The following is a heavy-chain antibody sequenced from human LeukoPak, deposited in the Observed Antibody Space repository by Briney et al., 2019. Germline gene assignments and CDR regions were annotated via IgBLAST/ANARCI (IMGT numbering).Heavy chain of an antibody. CDR1: GFTFSSYW. J-gene: IGHJ4*02. CDR3: ARGSTAGASLRHDY. V-gene: IGHV3-7*01. CDR2: IKQDGSEE. Sequence: GGSLRLSCAASGFTFSSYWMSWVRQAPGKGLEWVANIKQDGSEENFVDSVKGRFTISRDNAKKSLYLQMNSLRAEDTAVYYCARGSTAGASLRHDYWGQGTLVTVSS. D-gene: IGHD1-26*01.